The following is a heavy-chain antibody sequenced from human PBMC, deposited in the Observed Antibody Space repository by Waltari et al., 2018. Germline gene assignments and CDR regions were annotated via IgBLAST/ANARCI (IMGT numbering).Heavy chain of an antibody. CDR3: ARDLRHPSYYDFSFDT. Sequence: VELQESGPGLVKPSQTLSLTCSVSGGSINSEFYYWNWIRQPAGKGLEWIGRIYTSGDTNYNPSLKTRVSISVDTSRNQFSLKLTSVTAADMAVYYCARDLRHPSYYDFSFDTWGQGSLVTVSS. CDR2: IYTSGDT. J-gene: IGHJ5*02. V-gene: IGHV4-61*02. D-gene: IGHD3-3*01. CDR1: GGSINSEFYY.